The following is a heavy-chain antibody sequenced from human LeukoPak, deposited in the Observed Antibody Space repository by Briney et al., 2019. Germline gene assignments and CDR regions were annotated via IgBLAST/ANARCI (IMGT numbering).Heavy chain of an antibody. CDR3: VKGRPSRYGSGSYSVY. CDR1: GFTVSSNH. Sequence: GGSLRLSCAASGFTVSSNHMSWVRQAPGKGLEWVSVIYSGGSTYYADSVKGRFTISRDNSKNTLYLQMSSLRAEDTAVYYCVKGRPSRYGSGSYSVYWGQGTLVTVSS. V-gene: IGHV3-53*05. CDR2: IYSGGST. D-gene: IGHD3-10*01. J-gene: IGHJ4*02.